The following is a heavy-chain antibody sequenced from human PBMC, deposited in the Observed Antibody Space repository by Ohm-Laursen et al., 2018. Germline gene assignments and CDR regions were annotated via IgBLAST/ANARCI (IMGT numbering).Heavy chain of an antibody. CDR3: AKGRSEVVSAALNY. CDR1: GFIFSSFA. CDR2: ISGSGDDT. Sequence: GSLRLSCAASGFIFSSFAMTWVRQAPGKGLEWVSVISGSGDDTYYTDSVKGRFTVSRDISNNTMYLHMDSLGAEDTAVYYCAKGRSEVVSAALNYWGQGTLVTVSS. J-gene: IGHJ4*02. V-gene: IGHV3-23*01. D-gene: IGHD2-2*01.